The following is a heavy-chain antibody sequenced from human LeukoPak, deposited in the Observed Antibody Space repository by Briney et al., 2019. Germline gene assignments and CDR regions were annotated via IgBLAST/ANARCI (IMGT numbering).Heavy chain of an antibody. Sequence: IXXXGSTNYNPSLKSRVTMSVDTSKNQFSLKLSSVTAADTAVYYCARDLQYCSSTSCYIAFDIWGQGTMVTVSS. D-gene: IGHD2-2*02. J-gene: IGHJ3*02. V-gene: IGHV4-4*07. CDR2: IXXXGST. CDR3: ARDLQYCSSTSCYIAFDI.